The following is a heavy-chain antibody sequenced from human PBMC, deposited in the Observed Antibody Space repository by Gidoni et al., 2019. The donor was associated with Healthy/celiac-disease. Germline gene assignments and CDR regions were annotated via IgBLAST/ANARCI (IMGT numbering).Heavy chain of an antibody. J-gene: IGHJ4*02. Sequence: LTCAVYGGSFSGYYWSWIRQPPGKGLELIGEINHSGSTNYNPSLKSRVTISVDTSKNQFYLKLSSVTAADTAVYYCARNGGSGAPDYWGQGALVTVSS. D-gene: IGHD3-10*01. V-gene: IGHV4-34*01. CDR3: ARNGGSGAPDY. CDR1: GGSFSGYY. CDR2: INHSGST.